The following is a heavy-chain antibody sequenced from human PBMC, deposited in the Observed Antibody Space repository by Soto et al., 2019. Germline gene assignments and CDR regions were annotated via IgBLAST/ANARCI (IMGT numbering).Heavy chain of an antibody. V-gene: IGHV4-31*03. Sequence: SETLSLTCTVSGGSISSGGYYWSWIRQHPGKGLEWIGYIYYSGSTYYNPSLKSRVTISVDTSKNQFSLKLSSVTAADTAVYYCARVFGGYYYMDVWGKGTTVTVSS. CDR2: IYYSGST. CDR3: ARVFGGYYYMDV. D-gene: IGHD3-3*01. CDR1: GGSISSGGYY. J-gene: IGHJ6*03.